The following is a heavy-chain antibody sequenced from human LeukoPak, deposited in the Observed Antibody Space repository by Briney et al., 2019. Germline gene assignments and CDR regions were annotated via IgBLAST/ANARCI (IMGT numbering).Heavy chain of an antibody. CDR2: IYTSGST. D-gene: IGHD2-15*01. J-gene: IGHJ4*02. Sequence: AETLTLTCTVSGFSISSYCWSWIRQPAGKGLEWIARIYTSGSTNYNPSLESRVTISVDTSKNQVSVKLSSVSAAVTAVYYCARAQCCPGTPDYWGQGTLVTVSS. CDR1: GFSISSYC. V-gene: IGHV4-4*07. CDR3: ARAQCCPGTPDY.